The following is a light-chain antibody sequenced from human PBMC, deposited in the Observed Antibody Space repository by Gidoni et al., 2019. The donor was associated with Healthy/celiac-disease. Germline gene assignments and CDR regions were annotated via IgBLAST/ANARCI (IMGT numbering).Light chain of an antibody. CDR2: DAS. J-gene: IGKJ3*01. V-gene: IGKV3-11*01. CDR3: QQRSNWPRFT. Sequence: IVLTQSPATLSLSPGERATLSCTASESVSSYLAWYQQKPGQAPRLLIDDASNRATGSPARFSGSGSGTDFTHTISSLEPEDVAVYYCQQRSNWPRFTFGPGTKVDIK. CDR1: ESVSSY.